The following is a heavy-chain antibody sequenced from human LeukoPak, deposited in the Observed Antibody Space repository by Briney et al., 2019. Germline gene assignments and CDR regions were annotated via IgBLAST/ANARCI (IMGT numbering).Heavy chain of an antibody. CDR2: IGSDGRTT. CDR1: GFTFSNYW. D-gene: IGHD2-2*02. V-gene: IGHV3-11*04. Sequence: NPGGSLRLSCAASGFTFSNYWMSWVRQAPGKGLEWVAYIGSDGRTTYYADSVKGRFTISRDNAKNSLYLQMNSLRAEDTAVYYCARDGDCSSTSCYTGTIDYWGQGTLVTASS. CDR3: ARDGDCSSTSCYTGTIDY. J-gene: IGHJ4*02.